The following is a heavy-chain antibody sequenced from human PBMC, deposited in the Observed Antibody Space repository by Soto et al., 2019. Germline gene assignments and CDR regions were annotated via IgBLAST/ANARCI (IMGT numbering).Heavy chain of an antibody. CDR1: GGSFSGYY. J-gene: IGHJ5*02. CDR3: ARARPGWFDP. V-gene: IGHV4-34*01. CDR2: INHSGST. Sequence: SETLSLTCAVYGGSFSGYYWSWIRQPPGKGLEWIGEINHSGSTNYNPSLKSRVTISVDTSKNQFSLKLSSVTAADTAVYYCARARPGWFDPWGQGTLVTVSS.